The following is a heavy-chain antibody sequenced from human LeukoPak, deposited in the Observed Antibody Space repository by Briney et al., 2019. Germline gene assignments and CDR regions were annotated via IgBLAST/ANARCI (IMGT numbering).Heavy chain of an antibody. D-gene: IGHD3-22*01. Sequence: KPSETLSLTCTVSGGSISSSSYYWGWIRQPPGKGLEWIGSIYYSGSTYYNPSHKSRVTISVDTPKNQFSLKLSSVTAADTAVYYCAVYYYDSSGQLYYFDYWGQGTLVTVSS. V-gene: IGHV4-39*07. CDR3: AVYYYDSSGQLYYFDY. CDR1: GGSISSSSYY. J-gene: IGHJ4*02. CDR2: IYYSGST.